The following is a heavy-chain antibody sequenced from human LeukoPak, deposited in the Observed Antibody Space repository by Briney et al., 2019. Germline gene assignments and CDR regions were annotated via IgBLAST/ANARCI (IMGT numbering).Heavy chain of an antibody. V-gene: IGHV3-53*01. D-gene: IGHD5-24*01. J-gene: IGHJ4*02. CDR1: GFTVSSNQ. Sequence: QSGGSLRLSCAASGFTVSSNQMTWVRQAPGKGLEWVSIIYGSGSTYYADSVKGRFTISRDNSKNMVYLQLNSLRAEDTAIFYCVQIPGGGYWGQGTLVTVSS. CDR2: IYGSGST. CDR3: VQIPGGGY.